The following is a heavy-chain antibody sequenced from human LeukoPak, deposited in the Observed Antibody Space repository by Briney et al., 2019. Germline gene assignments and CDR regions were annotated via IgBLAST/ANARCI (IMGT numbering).Heavy chain of an antibody. CDR1: GLTFSSYA. D-gene: IGHD5-12*01. CDR3: ARDLGRRVATRTGYFDY. V-gene: IGHV3-30*04. CDR2: ISYDGSNK. Sequence: PGGSLRLSCAASGLTFSSYAMHWVRQAPGKGLEWVAVISYDGSNKYYADSVKGRFTISRDNSKNTQYLQMNSLRAEDTAVYYCARDLGRRVATRTGYFDYWGQGTLVTVSS. J-gene: IGHJ4*02.